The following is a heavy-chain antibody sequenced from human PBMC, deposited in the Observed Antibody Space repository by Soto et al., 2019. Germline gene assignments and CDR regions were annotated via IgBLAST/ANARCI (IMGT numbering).Heavy chain of an antibody. CDR1: GFTFSTYW. J-gene: IGHJ4*02. D-gene: IGHD6-19*01. CDR2: INSDGSDT. V-gene: IGHV3-74*01. Sequence: EVQLVESGGGLVQPGGSLRLSCAASGFTFSTYWMHWVRQGPGKGLVWVSRINSDGSDTHYADSVKGRFTISRDNAKNNPYLHMNSMRAEDTAMYYCAREGYSSGWYVFDSWGQGTLGTGSS. CDR3: AREGYSSGWYVFDS.